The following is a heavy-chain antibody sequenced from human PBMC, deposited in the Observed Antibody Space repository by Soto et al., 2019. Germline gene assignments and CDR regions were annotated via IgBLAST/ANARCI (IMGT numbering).Heavy chain of an antibody. Sequence: SETLSLTCTVSGGSLSSGSYYWSWIRQPPGKGLEWIGYIYYSGSTNYNPSLKSRVTISVDTSKNQFSLKLSSVTAADTAVYYCARGLLTTVTSYYFDYWGQGTLVTVSS. CDR2: IYYSGST. CDR1: GGSLSSGSYY. CDR3: ARGLLTTVTSYYFDY. D-gene: IGHD4-17*01. V-gene: IGHV4-61*01. J-gene: IGHJ4*02.